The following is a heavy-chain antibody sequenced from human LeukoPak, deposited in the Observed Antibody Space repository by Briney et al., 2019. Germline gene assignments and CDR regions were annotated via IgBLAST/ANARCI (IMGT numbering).Heavy chain of an antibody. J-gene: IGHJ4*02. CDR3: ARYVPVKTGPTRASFDY. CDR2: INHSGST. D-gene: IGHD1-1*01. CDR1: GGSFSGYY. V-gene: IGHV4-34*01. Sequence: SETLSLTCAVYGGSFSGYYWSWIRQPPGKGLEWIGEINHSGSTNYNPSLKSRVTISVDTSKNQFSLNLRSVTAADTAVYYCARYVPVKTGPTRASFDYWGQGILVTDSS.